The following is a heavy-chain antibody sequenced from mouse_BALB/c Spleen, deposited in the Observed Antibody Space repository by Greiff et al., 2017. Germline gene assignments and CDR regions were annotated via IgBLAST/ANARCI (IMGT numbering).Heavy chain of an antibody. CDR2: IDPGNGNT. CDR1: GFNFNDYY. J-gene: IGHJ3*01. CDR3: AREGTLGRDY. Sequence: EVQLQQSGAELVRPGASVKLSCKASGFNFNDYYMHWVKQRPEQGLEWIGGIDPGNGNTIYDPKFQGKASITADTSSSTAYLQLSSLTTEDTAVYYCAREGTLGRDYWGQGTLVTVSA. D-gene: IGHD4-1*01. V-gene: IGHV14-1*02.